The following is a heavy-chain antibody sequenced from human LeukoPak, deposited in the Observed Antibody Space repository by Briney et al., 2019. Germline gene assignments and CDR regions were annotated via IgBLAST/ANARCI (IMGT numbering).Heavy chain of an antibody. CDR2: ISGSGGNT. D-gene: IGHD4-23*01. V-gene: IGHV3-23*01. J-gene: IGHJ4*02. CDR1: GFTFSSYA. CDR3: AKGVNSYYFDY. Sequence: GGSLRLSCAASGFTFSSYAMSWVRQAPGKGLEWVSAISGSGGNTYYADSVKGRFTISRDNSKNTLYLQMNSLRAEDTAVYVCAKGVNSYYFDYWGQGTLVTVSS.